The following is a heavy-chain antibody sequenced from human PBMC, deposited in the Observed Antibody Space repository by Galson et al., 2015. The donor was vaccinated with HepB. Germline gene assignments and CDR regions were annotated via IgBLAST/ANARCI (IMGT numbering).Heavy chain of an antibody. J-gene: IGHJ5*02. D-gene: IGHD6-25*01. CDR2: ISDRGGST. CDR3: AKDQRSSRASRYDWFDP. Sequence: SLRLSCAASGFTFSSNAMTWVRQAPGKGLEWVSSISDRGGSTYCADTVTGRFTISRDNSKNTLYLQMNSLRVEDTAVYYCAKDQRSSRASRYDWFDPWGQGTLVTVSS. V-gene: IGHV3-23*01. CDR1: GFTFSSNA.